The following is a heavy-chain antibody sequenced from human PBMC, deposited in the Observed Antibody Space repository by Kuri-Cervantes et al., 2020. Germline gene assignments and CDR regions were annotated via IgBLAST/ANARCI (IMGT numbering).Heavy chain of an antibody. J-gene: IGHJ3*02. D-gene: IGHD2-21*02. Sequence: GGSLRLSCAASGFTFDDYGMHWVRQAPGKGLEWVSYISSSGSSILYGDSVMGRFTISGDNAKNSLYLQMNSLRAEDTAVYYCARVLLPYCGGDCYTFDAFDIWGQGTMVTVSS. V-gene: IGHV3-48*04. CDR2: ISSSGSSI. CDR3: ARVLLPYCGGDCYTFDAFDI. CDR1: GFTFDDYG.